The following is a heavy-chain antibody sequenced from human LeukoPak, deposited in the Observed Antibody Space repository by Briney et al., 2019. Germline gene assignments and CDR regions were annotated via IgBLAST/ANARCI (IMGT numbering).Heavy chain of an antibody. V-gene: IGHV3-23*01. Sequence: GGSLRLSCAASGFTFSNYAMSWVRQAPGKGLEWVSGISGSDGTTYYAESVKGRFTISRDNSKNTLYLQINTLRAEDTAIYYCAKDCGWLHFCSWGQGTLVTVSS. D-gene: IGHD5-24*01. J-gene: IGHJ5*02. CDR1: GFTFSNYA. CDR3: AKDCGWLHFCS. CDR2: ISGSDGTT.